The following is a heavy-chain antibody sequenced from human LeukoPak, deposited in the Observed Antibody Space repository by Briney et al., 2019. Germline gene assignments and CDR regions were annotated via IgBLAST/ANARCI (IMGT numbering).Heavy chain of an antibody. J-gene: IGHJ4*02. V-gene: IGHV3-30*14. CDR2: ISYDGSNK. CDR1: GFTFSSYA. Sequence: PGRSLRLSCAASGFTFSSYAMHWVRQAPGKGLEWVAVISYDGSNKYYADSVKGRFTISRDNSKNTLYLQMNSLRAEDTGVYYCASWGEGALDNWGQGTLVTVSS. D-gene: IGHD1-26*01. CDR3: ASWGEGALDN.